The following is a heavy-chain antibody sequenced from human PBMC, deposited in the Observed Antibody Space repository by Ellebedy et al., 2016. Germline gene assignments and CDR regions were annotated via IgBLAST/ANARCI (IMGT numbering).Heavy chain of an antibody. CDR1: GYSFTSYW. CDR3: ARGFWFGELSHFDY. Sequence: GGSLRLSXKGSGYSFTSYWIGWVRQMPGKGLEWMGIIYPGDSDTRYSPSFQGQVTISADKSISTAYLQWSSLKASDTAMYYCARGFWFGELSHFDYWGQGTLVTVSS. CDR2: IYPGDSDT. V-gene: IGHV5-51*01. D-gene: IGHD3-10*01. J-gene: IGHJ4*02.